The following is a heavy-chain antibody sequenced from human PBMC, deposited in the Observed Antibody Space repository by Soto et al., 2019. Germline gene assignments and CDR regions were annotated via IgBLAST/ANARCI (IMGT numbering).Heavy chain of an antibody. CDR3: ATTLSSSWYRWDS. Sequence: EVQLLESGGGLVQPGGSLRLSCAASGFTFSSYAMSWVRQAPGKGLEWVSAISGSGGSTYSAESVKGRFTISRDNSKNTLYLQMNSLRDEDTAVYYCATTLSSSWYRWDSWGQGTLVTFSA. CDR1: GFTFSSYA. V-gene: IGHV3-23*01. D-gene: IGHD6-13*01. J-gene: IGHJ4*02. CDR2: ISGSGGST.